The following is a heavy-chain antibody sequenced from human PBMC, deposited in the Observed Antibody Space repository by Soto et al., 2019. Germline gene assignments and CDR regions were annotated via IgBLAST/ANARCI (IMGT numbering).Heavy chain of an antibody. J-gene: IGHJ4*02. Sequence: GGSLRLSCAASGFTFSDYYMSWIRQAPGKGLEWVSYISSSGGSTYYADSVKGRFTISRDNSKNSLYLQMNSLRAEDTAVYYCAKERVYCSSTSCYGPTYFDDWGQGTLVTVSS. CDR3: AKERVYCSSTSCYGPTYFDD. CDR2: ISSSGGST. V-gene: IGHV3-11*01. D-gene: IGHD2-2*01. CDR1: GFTFSDYY.